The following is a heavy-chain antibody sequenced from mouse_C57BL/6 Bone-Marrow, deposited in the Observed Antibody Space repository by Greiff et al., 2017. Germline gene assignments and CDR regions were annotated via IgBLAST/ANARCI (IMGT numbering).Heavy chain of an antibody. CDR2: IDPENGDT. J-gene: IGHJ3*01. Sequence: VQLQQSGAELVRPGASVKLSCTASGFNIKDDYMHWVKQRPEHGLEWIGWIDPENGDTEYASKFQGKATITADTSSNTAYLQLSSLTSEDTAVYYCRSSAWFAYWGQGTLVTVSA. CDR3: RSSAWFAY. D-gene: IGHD1-3*01. CDR1: GFNIKDDY. V-gene: IGHV14-4*01.